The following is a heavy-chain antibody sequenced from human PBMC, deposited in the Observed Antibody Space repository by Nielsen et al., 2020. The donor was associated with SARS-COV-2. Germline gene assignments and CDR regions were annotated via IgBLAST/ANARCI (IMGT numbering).Heavy chain of an antibody. Sequence: GESLKISCAASGFTFSSYAMSWVRQAPGKGLEWVSAISGSGGSTYYADSVKGRFTISRDNSKNTLYLQMNSLRAEDTAVYYCAKTSRGEPFYFDYWGQGTLVTVSS. CDR1: GFTFSSYA. J-gene: IGHJ4*02. CDR2: ISGSGGST. CDR3: AKTSRGEPFYFDY. V-gene: IGHV3-23*01.